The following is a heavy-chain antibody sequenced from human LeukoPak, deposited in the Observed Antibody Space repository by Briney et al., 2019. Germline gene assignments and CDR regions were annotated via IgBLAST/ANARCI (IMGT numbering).Heavy chain of an antibody. D-gene: IGHD1-26*01. J-gene: IGHJ6*02. CDR2: IYYSGST. CDR3: ARGRGELLYYGMDV. Sequence: SETLSLTCTVSGGSISSGDYYWSWIRQPPGKGLEWIGYIYYSGSTNYNPSLKSRVTISVDTSKNQFSLKLSSVTAADTAVYYCARGRGELLYYGMDVWGQGTTVTVSS. V-gene: IGHV4-30-4*01. CDR1: GGSISSGDYY.